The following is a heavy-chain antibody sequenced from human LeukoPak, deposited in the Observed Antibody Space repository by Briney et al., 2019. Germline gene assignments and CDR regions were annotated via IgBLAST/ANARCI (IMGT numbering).Heavy chain of an antibody. CDR1: GFTFNSYA. J-gene: IGHJ4*02. D-gene: IGHD3-22*01. CDR2: ISGSGGST. CDR3: AKGMNAYYYDSSGY. Sequence: GGSVRLSCAASGFTFNSYAMTWVRQAPGKGLGWVSAISGSGGSTNYADSVKGRFTISRDNSKNTLYLQMNSRRAEDTAIYYCAKGMNAYYYDSSGYWGQGTLFT. V-gene: IGHV3-23*01.